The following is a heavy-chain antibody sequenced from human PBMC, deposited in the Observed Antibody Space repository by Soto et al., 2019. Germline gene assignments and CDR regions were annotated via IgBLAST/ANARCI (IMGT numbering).Heavy chain of an antibody. CDR3: ARISSVDPYGYVNGGLDV. CDR1: GGSIRSYY. CDR2: FYRSGNS. D-gene: IGHD5-18*01. V-gene: IGHV4-59*01. J-gene: IGHJ6*02. Sequence: SETLSLTCSVSGGSIRSYYWSWIRQSPEKGLEWIGYFYRSGNSNYNPSLKSRVTISVDTSKNQLSLSLRSVTAADTAVYFCARISSVDPYGYVNGGLDVWGQGTTVTSP.